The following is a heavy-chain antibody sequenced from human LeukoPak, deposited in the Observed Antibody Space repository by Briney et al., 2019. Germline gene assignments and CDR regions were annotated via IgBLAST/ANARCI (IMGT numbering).Heavy chain of an antibody. Sequence: PGGSLRLSCAASGFTFSSYGMHWVRQAPGKGLEWVAFIRYDGSNKYYADSVKGRFTISRDNSKNTLYLQMNSLRAEDTAVYYCAKGLVVPAAMFDYWGQGTLVTVSS. CDR2: IRYDGSNK. J-gene: IGHJ4*02. V-gene: IGHV3-30*02. CDR3: AKGLVVPAAMFDY. D-gene: IGHD2-2*01. CDR1: GFTFSSYG.